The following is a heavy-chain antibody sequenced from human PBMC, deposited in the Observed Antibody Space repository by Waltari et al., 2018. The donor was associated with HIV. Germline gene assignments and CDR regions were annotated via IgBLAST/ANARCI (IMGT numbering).Heavy chain of an antibody. CDR2: ASRSGST. Sequence: QVQLHESGPGMVKPSETLSLTCAVSGYSISSDYYWGWIRQPPGKGLALIGSASRSGSTYYRPSLKSRVTISLDTAKNQFSLKLNSVAAADTAVYYCGSGSRRGHSHGIDYWGQGTLVTVSS. CDR1: GYSISSDYY. V-gene: IGHV4-38-2*01. D-gene: IGHD5-18*01. CDR3: GSGSRRGHSHGIDY. J-gene: IGHJ4*02.